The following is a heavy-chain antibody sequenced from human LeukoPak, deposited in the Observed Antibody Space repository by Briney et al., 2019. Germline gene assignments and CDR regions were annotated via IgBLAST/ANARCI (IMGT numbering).Heavy chain of an antibody. J-gene: IGHJ3*02. CDR3: ARLKYVDIAARPGGAFDI. Sequence: SETLSLTCTVSGGSVGSGTYYWSWIRQSPGKGLEWIGNVYYSGSAYYNPSLKSRVTISVDTSKNQFSLKLSSVTAADTAVYYCARLKYVDIAARPGGAFDIWGQGTMVTVSS. D-gene: IGHD6-6*01. CDR2: VYYSGSA. CDR1: GGSVGSGTYY. V-gene: IGHV4-39*01.